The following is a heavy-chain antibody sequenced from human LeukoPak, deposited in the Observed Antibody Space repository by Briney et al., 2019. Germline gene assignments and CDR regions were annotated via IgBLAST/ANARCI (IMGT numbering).Heavy chain of an antibody. D-gene: IGHD2-21*02. V-gene: IGHV5-51*01. J-gene: IGHJ4*02. Sequence: GESLKISCEGSGYSFSNYWIGWVRPMPGKGLGWMGIIYPGDYETRYSPSFQGLVTISVDKSISTAYLQWSSLKASDTATYYCAIPPGYCGNDCSFDHWGQGTLVTVSS. CDR2: IYPGDYET. CDR1: GYSFSNYW. CDR3: AIPPGYCGNDCSFDH.